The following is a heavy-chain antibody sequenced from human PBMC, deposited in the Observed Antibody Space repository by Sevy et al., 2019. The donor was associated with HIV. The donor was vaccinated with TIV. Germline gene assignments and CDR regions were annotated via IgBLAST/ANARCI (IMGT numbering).Heavy chain of an antibody. V-gene: IGHV3-33*06. J-gene: IGHJ4*02. CDR2: IFYDGNYK. D-gene: IGHD2-21*01. Sequence: GGSLRLSCAASGFTFSRNGMHWVRQAPGKGLEWVAGIFYDGNYKYYADSVKGRFSISRDNSENTLYVQMDSLRVEDTAVYYCAKESGIDWYFDYWGQGTLVTVSS. CDR3: AKESGIDWYFDY. CDR1: GFTFSRNG.